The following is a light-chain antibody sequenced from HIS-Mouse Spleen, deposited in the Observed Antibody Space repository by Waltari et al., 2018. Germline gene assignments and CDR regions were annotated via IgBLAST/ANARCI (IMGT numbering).Light chain of an antibody. CDR3: CSYACSSTVV. CDR2: EGS. V-gene: IGLV2-23*01. CDR1: SSDVGSYNL. J-gene: IGLJ2*01. Sequence: QSALTQPASVSGSPGQSITISCTGTSSDVGSYNLVSWYQQHPGKAPKLMIYEGSKRLSGVSTRVSGSQSGNTASRTISGLQAEDEADYYCCSYACSSTVVFGGGTKLTVL.